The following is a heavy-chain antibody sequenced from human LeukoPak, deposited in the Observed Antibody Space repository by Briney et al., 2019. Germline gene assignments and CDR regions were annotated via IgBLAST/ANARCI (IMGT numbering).Heavy chain of an antibody. V-gene: IGHV3-15*01. CDR2: IKSKTDGGTT. CDR3: TSLLLYFGEPN. CDR1: GFTFSNAR. D-gene: IGHD3-10*01. Sequence: NAGGSLRLSCVASGFTFSNARMSWVRQAPGKGLEWVGRIKSKTDGGTTDYAAPVKGRFTISRDDSKNTLYLQMNSLKIDDTAVYYCTSLLLYFGEPNWGQGTLVTVSS. J-gene: IGHJ4*02.